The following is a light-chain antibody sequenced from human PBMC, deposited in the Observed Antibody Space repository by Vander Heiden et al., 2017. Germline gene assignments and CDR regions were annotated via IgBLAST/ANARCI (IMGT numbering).Light chain of an antibody. Sequence: QSVRTQPPSASGTPGQRVSISCSGRSSNIGSNTVNWYQQLPGTAPKLLIYGNDQRPSGVPDRFSGSKSGTSASLAISGLQSEDEADYSCAAWDDSLNGYVFGTGTKVAVL. CDR2: GND. V-gene: IGLV1-44*01. CDR1: SSNIGSNT. J-gene: IGLJ1*01. CDR3: AAWDDSLNGYV.